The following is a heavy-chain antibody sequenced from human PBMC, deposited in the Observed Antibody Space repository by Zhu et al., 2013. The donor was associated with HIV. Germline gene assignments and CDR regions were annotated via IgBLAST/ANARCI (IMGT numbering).Heavy chain of an antibody. CDR1: GGSFSGYY. V-gene: IGHV4-34*01. CDR3: ARGNRERPLAKIATVGLSPIWFDP. J-gene: IGHJ5*02. Sequence: VQLQQWGAGLLKPSETLSLTCAVYGGSFSGYYWSWIRQSPGKGLEWIGEISHAGRTTYNPSLKSRVTIALDTSRTQFSLIFSAVTAADTAVYYCARGNRERPLAKIATVGLSPIWFDPWGQGTLVTVSS. CDR2: ISHAGRT. D-gene: IGHD6-13*01.